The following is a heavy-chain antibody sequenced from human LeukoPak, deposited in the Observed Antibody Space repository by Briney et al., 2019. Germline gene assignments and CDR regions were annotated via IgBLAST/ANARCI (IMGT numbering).Heavy chain of an antibody. CDR1: GYTFTSYG. V-gene: IGHV1-18*01. D-gene: IGHD6-19*01. CDR3: ARDPRYSSGRLINLDY. CDR2: ISAYNGNT. Sequence: GASVKVSCKASGYTFTSYGISWVRQAPGQGLEWMGWISAYNGNTNYAQKLQGRVTMTTDTSTSTAYMELRSLRSDDTAVYYCARDPRYSSGRLINLDYWGQGTLVTVSS. J-gene: IGHJ4*02.